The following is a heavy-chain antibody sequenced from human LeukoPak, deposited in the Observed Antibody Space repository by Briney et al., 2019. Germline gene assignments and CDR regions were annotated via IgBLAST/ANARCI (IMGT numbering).Heavy chain of an antibody. CDR1: GFTFSSYY. V-gene: IGHV3-21*01. CDR2: ISSSSSYI. J-gene: IGHJ6*02. D-gene: IGHD3-10*01. Sequence: PGGSLRLSCAASGFTFSSYYMNWVRQAPGKGLEWVSSISSSSSYIYYADSVKGRFTISRDNAKNSLYLQMNSLRAEDTAVYYCARDGLWFGESYGMDVWGQGTTVTVSS. CDR3: ARDGLWFGESYGMDV.